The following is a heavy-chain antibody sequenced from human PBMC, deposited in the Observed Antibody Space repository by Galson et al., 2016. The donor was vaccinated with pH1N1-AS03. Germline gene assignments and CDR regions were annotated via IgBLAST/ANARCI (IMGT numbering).Heavy chain of an antibody. J-gene: IGHJ4*02. Sequence: SVKVSCKASGYSFTSYAIQWVRQAPGQGLEWMGRINVGDGHTKYSQKFQGRVTITRDTYANTAYMDLSSLRSEDTAFYYCARSGLHPSHYYDSHALGYWCQGTLVTVSS. CDR1: GYSFTSYA. D-gene: IGHD3-22*01. V-gene: IGHV1-3*01. CDR2: INVGDGHT. CDR3: ARSGLHPSHYYDSHALGY.